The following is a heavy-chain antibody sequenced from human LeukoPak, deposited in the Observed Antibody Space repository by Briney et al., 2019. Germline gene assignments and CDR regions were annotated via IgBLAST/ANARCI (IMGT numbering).Heavy chain of an antibody. CDR1: GFIFSSYA. V-gene: IGHV3-30*04. Sequence: GGSLRLSCAASGFIFSSYAMHWVRQAPGKGLEWVAITSSDGSDTYYADSVKGRFTISRDNSKNTLYLQMNGLRPEDTAVYYCARDRYYFDSRGYYYPSYYFDYWGQGGLVTVSS. CDR3: ARDRYYFDSRGYYYPSYYFDY. D-gene: IGHD3-22*01. J-gene: IGHJ4*02. CDR2: TSSDGSDT.